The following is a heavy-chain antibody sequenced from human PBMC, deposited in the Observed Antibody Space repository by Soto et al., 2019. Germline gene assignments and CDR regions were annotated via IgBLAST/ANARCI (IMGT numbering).Heavy chain of an antibody. D-gene: IGHD3-10*01. CDR1: GLTVSNAY. J-gene: IGHJ6*02. V-gene: IGHV3-53*01. CDR3: VRPLPSGRNYGLDV. Sequence: EVQLVESGGGLIQPGWSLRLSCAASGLTVSNAYMAWVRQAPGMGLEWVSVIYDNGTTYYADSVKGRFTISRDTSTNTLSLQMDSLRAEDTAVYYCVRPLPSGRNYGLDVWGQGTTVTVSS. CDR2: IYDNGTT.